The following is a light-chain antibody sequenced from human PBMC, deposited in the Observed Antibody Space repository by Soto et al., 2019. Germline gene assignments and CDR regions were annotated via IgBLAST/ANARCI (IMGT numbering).Light chain of an antibody. Sequence: DIQMTQSPSSLSASVGDRVTITCQASQDMSNYLNWYQQKPGKAPKLLIYDASNLETGVPSRFSGSGSGADFTFTISSLQPEDVATYYCLQYDNLPPLTFGGGTKVEIK. CDR1: QDMSNY. J-gene: IGKJ4*01. CDR2: DAS. V-gene: IGKV1-33*01. CDR3: LQYDNLPPLT.